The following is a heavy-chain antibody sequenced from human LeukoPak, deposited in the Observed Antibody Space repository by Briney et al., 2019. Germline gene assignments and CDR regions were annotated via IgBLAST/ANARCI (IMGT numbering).Heavy chain of an antibody. CDR2: INPSGGST. V-gene: IGHV1-46*01. D-gene: IGHD4-23*01. Sequence: ASVKVSCKASGYTFTSYYMHWVRQAPGQGLEWMGIINPSGGSTSYAQKFQGRVTMTRDMSTSTVYMELSSLRSEDTAVYYCATYGGPGYYYYYMDVWGKGTTVTVSS. J-gene: IGHJ6*03. CDR1: GYTFTSYY. CDR3: ATYGGPGYYYYYMDV.